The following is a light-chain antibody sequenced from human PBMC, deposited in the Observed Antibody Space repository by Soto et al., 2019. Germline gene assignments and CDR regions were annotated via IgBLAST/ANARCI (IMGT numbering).Light chain of an antibody. CDR3: QQGNNFPIT. CDR1: QDVSRW. CDR2: AAS. J-gene: IGKJ5*01. Sequence: DVQMTQSPSSVSASVGDRVTITCRASQDVSRWLAWYQQKPGKAPKFLIYAASNLQSGDPSRFRGSGSGTDFTLTISSLQPEDFAIYLCQQGNNFPITFGQGTRLELK. V-gene: IGKV1D-12*01.